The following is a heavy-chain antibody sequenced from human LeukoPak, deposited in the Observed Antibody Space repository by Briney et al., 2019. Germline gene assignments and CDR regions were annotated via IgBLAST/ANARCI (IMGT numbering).Heavy chain of an antibody. V-gene: IGHV6-1*01. J-gene: IGHJ4*02. CDR3: TRELPWGPADY. CDR1: GDSVSSNNAV. D-gene: IGHD7-27*01. CDR2: TYYRSKWYN. Sequence: SQTLSLTCAISGDSVSSNNAVWGWIRQSPSRGLEWLGRTYYRSKWYNDYAVSLKSRITINPDTSKNQVSLQLNSVTPEDTAVYYCTRELPWGPADYWGQGTLVTVSS.